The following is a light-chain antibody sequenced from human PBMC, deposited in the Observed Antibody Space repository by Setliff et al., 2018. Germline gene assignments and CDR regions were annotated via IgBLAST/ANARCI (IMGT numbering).Light chain of an antibody. CDR3: CSYAGNSYV. V-gene: IGLV2-11*01. J-gene: IGLJ1*01. Sequence: QSALTQPRSVSGSPGQSVTISCTGTSSDVGGYHYGGDYYVSWYQQYPGKAPKLIIYNVNQRPSGVPDRFSGSRSGVTASLTIPGLQAEDGSDYYCCSYAGNSYVFGTGTKVTVL. CDR1: SSDVGGYHY. CDR2: NVN.